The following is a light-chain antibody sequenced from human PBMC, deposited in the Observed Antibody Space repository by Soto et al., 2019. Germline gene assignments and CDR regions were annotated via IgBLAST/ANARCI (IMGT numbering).Light chain of an antibody. Sequence: QSALTQPASVSGSPGQSITISCTGTSSDVGRYNFVSWYHQHPGQAPKLMMSDVSNRTSGISNRFSGSKSGSTASLTISGLPAEDEADYYYSSYASSSTRVFGTGTKLTVL. J-gene: IGLJ1*01. V-gene: IGLV2-14*01. CDR2: DVS. CDR3: SSYASSSTRV. CDR1: SSDVGRYNF.